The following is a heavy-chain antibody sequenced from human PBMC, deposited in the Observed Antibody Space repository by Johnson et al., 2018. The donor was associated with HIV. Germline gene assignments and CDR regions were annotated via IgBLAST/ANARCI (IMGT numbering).Heavy chain of an antibody. CDR2: ISSSGSTI. D-gene: IGHD3-16*01. CDR3: AREWGNAFDI. J-gene: IGHJ3*02. CDR1: GFTFDDYT. V-gene: IGHV3-48*04. Sequence: MQLVESGGVVVQPGGSLRLSCAASGFTFDDYTMHWVRQAPGKGLEWVSYISSSGSTIYYADSVKGRFTISRDNTKNSLYLQMNSLRAEDTAVYYWAREWGNAFDIWGQGTLVTVSS.